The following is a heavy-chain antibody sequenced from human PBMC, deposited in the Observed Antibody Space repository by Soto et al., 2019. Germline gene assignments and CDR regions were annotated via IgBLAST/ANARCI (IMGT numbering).Heavy chain of an antibody. CDR2: IIPIFGPA. CDR3: ARASHNANPFDY. Sequence: GASVKVSCKASGGTFSSYAISWVRPAPGQGLEWMGGIIPIFGPANYAQKFQGRVTITADEPTSTAYMELSSLRSEDTAVYYCARASHNANPFDYWGQGTLVTVSS. CDR1: GGTFSSYA. D-gene: IGHD2-8*01. V-gene: IGHV1-69*13. J-gene: IGHJ4*02.